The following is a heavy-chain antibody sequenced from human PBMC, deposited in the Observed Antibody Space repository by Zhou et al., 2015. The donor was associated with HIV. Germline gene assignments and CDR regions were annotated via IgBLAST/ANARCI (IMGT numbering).Heavy chain of an antibody. Sequence: QVQLVQSGAEVKKPGSSVKVSCKASGGTFSSYAITWVRQAPGQGLEWMGWISAYNGNTNYAQKLQGRVTMTTDTSTSTAYMELRSLRSDDTAVYYCARDGTRHSRSSYYYGMDVWGQGTTVTVSS. J-gene: IGHJ6*02. CDR2: ISAYNGNT. D-gene: IGHD1-26*01. CDR1: GGTFSSYA. V-gene: IGHV1-18*01. CDR3: ARDGTRHSRSSYYYGMDV.